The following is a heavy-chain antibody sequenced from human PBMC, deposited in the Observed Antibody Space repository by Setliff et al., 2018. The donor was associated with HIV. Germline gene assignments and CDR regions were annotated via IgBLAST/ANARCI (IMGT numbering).Heavy chain of an antibody. CDR3: ARESYFYYFDY. J-gene: IGHJ4*01. CDR1: GGSISSGTYY. D-gene: IGHD3-10*01. Sequence: PSETLSLTCTVSGGSISSGTYYWSWIRQPAGKGLEWIGRIYTSGSTNYNPSLKSRVTISVDTSKNQLSLKLSSVTAADAAVYYCARESYFYYFDYWG. CDR2: IYTSGST. V-gene: IGHV4-61*02.